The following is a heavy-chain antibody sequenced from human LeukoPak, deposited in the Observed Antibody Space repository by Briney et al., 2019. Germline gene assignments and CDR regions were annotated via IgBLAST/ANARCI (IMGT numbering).Heavy chain of an antibody. V-gene: IGHV3-48*01. J-gene: IGHJ4*02. CDR3: ARGPYYYDSSGYYHFDY. Sequence: GGSLRLSCAASGFTFSSYSMNWVCQAPGKGLEWVSYISSSSSTIYDADSVKGRFTISRDNAKNSLYLQMNSLRAEDTAVYYCARGPYYYDSSGYYHFDYWGQGTLVTVSS. CDR2: ISSSSSTI. D-gene: IGHD3-22*01. CDR1: GFTFSSYS.